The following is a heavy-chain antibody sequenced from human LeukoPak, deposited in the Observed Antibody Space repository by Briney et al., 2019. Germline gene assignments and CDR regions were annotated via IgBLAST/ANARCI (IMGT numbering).Heavy chain of an antibody. V-gene: IGHV4-39*01. Sequence: PSETLSLTCTVSGGSISSSSYYWGWIRQPPGKGLEWIGSIYYSGGTYYNPSLKSRVTISVDTSKNQFSLKLSSVTAADTAVYYCARYYYGSGIENWFDPWGQGTLVTVSS. CDR3: ARYYYGSGIENWFDP. CDR1: GGSISSSSYY. J-gene: IGHJ5*02. CDR2: IYYSGGT. D-gene: IGHD3-10*01.